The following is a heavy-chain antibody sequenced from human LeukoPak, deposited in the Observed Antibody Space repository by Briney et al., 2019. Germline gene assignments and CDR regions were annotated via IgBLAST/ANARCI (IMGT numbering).Heavy chain of an antibody. CDR1: GGSISSSSYY. CDR2: IYYSGST. J-gene: IGHJ3*02. CDR3: ARRGGVGAASAFDI. V-gene: IGHV4-39*02. D-gene: IGHD1-26*01. Sequence: SETLSLTCTVSGGSISSSSYYWGWIRPPPGKGLEWIGSIYYSGSTYYNPSLKSRVTISVDTSKNHFSLKLSSVTAADAAVYYCARRGGVGAASAFDIWGQRTMVTVSS.